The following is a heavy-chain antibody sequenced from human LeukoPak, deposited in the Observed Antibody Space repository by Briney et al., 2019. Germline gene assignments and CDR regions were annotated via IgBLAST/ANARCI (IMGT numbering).Heavy chain of an antibody. V-gene: IGHV4-59*01. Sequence: TSETPSLTCTVTGGSISSYYWSWIRQPPGKGLEWIGYIYYSGSTNYNPSLKSRVTISLDTSKNQFSLKVSSVTAADTAVYYCARGAAMVDYWGQGTLVTVSS. CDR1: GGSISSYY. J-gene: IGHJ4*02. CDR3: ARGAAMVDY. D-gene: IGHD5-18*01. CDR2: IYYSGST.